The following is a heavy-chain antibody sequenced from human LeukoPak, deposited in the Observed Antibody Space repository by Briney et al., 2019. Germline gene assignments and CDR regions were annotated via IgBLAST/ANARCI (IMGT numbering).Heavy chain of an antibody. CDR2: IYSGGST. CDR1: EFSVGSNY. CDR3: ARVNMVRGTSFDP. Sequence: TGGSLRLSCAASEFSVGSNYMTWVRQAPGKGLEWVSLIYSGGSTYYADSVKGRFTISRDNSKNTLYLQMNSLRAEDTAVYYCARVNMVRGTSFDPWGQGTLVTVSS. J-gene: IGHJ5*02. D-gene: IGHD3-10*01. V-gene: IGHV3-53*01.